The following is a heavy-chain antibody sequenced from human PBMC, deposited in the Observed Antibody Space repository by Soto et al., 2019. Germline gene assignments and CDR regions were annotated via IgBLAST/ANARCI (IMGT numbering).Heavy chain of an antibody. D-gene: IGHD3-10*02. CDR2: IIPIFGTA. V-gene: IGHV1-69*01. Sequence: SLVNVAWKGVGDAFSRYPVSWLRKDNGQGLEWMGGIIPIFGTANYAQKFQGRVTITADESTSTAYMELSSLRSEDTAVYYCAIGVREVHGDYYSGMDVWGQGTTVTVSS. CDR1: GDAFSRYP. CDR3: AIGVREVHGDYYSGMDV. J-gene: IGHJ6*02.